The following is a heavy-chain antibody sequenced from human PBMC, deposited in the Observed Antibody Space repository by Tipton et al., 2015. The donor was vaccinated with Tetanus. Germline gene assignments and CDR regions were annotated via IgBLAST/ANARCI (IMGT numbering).Heavy chain of an antibody. V-gene: IGHV4-31*03. CDR3: ATVGLVTASVKY. Sequence: GLVKPSETLSLTCNVTGALLTTGGYYWSWIRQHPGKGLDWIGYISYTGTTHYNPSLKSRVTISLDRSKNQFSLKLTSVTAADTAVYYCATVGLVTASVKYWGQGTLVTVSS. D-gene: IGHD2-21*02. CDR1: GALLTTGGYY. J-gene: IGHJ4*01. CDR2: ISYTGTT.